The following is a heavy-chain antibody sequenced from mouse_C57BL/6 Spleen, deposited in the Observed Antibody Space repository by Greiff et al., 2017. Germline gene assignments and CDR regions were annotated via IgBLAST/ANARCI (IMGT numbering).Heavy chain of an antibody. D-gene: IGHD2-4*01. Sequence: QVQLQQSGPELVKPGASVKISCKASGYAFSSSWMNWVKQRPGKGLEWIGRIYPGDGDTNYNGKFKGKATLTADKSSSTAYMQLSSLTSEDSAVYFCAREDDYLFAYWGQGTLVTVSA. CDR1: GYAFSSSW. J-gene: IGHJ3*01. CDR3: AREDDYLFAY. V-gene: IGHV1-82*01. CDR2: IYPGDGDT.